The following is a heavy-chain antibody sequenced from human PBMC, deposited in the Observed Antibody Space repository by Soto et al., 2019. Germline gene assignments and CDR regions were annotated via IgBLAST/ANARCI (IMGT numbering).Heavy chain of an antibody. J-gene: IGHJ4*02. V-gene: IGHV3-30-3*01. CDR1: GFTFSGYS. D-gene: IGHD1-26*01. CDR2: TSSDGGTK. Sequence: GGSLRLSCATSGFTFSGYSMHWFRQAPGKGLEWVAVTSSDGGTKFYADSVKGRFTVSRDNSKNTLYLQVNSLRAEDTAVYFCASEVVLTKWYFDNWGQGISVTVYS. CDR3: ASEVVLTKWYFDN.